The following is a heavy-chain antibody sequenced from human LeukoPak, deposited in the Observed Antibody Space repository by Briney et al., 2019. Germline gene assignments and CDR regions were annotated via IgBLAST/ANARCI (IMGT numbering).Heavy chain of an antibody. J-gene: IGHJ5*02. V-gene: IGHV4-61*02. D-gene: IGHD2-2*01. CDR2: IYTSGST. Sequence: PSQTLSLTCTVSGGSISSGSYYWSWIRQPAGKGLVWIGRIYTSGSTNYNPSLKSRVTISVDTSKNQFSLKLSSVTAADTAVYYCARAGGYCSSTSCYGFRFDPWGQGTLVTVSS. CDR1: GGSISSGSYY. CDR3: ARAGGYCSSTSCYGFRFDP.